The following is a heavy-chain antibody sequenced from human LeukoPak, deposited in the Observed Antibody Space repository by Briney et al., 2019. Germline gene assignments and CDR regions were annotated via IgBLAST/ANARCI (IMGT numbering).Heavy chain of an antibody. D-gene: IGHD3-22*01. CDR2: IIPIFGTA. Sequence: GASVKVSCKASGGTFSSYAISRVRQAPGQGLEWMGGIIPIFGTANYAQKFQGRVTITADESTSTAYMELSSLRSEDTAVYYCARGSGYYYAKPWFDPWGQGTLVTVSS. CDR1: GGTFSSYA. J-gene: IGHJ5*02. V-gene: IGHV1-69*13. CDR3: ARGSGYYYAKPWFDP.